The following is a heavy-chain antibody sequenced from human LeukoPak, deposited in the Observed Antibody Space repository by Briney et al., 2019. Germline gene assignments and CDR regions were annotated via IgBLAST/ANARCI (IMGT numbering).Heavy chain of an antibody. Sequence: SGGSLRLSCAASGFTFSSYAMSWVRQAPGKGLEWVSATSGSGGRTYYADSVKGRFTISRDNSKNTLYLQMNSLRAEDTAVYYCAKVGSSGWYPWGQGTLVTVSS. CDR3: AKVGSSGWYP. CDR1: GFTFSSYA. J-gene: IGHJ5*02. V-gene: IGHV3-23*01. CDR2: TSGSGGRT. D-gene: IGHD6-19*01.